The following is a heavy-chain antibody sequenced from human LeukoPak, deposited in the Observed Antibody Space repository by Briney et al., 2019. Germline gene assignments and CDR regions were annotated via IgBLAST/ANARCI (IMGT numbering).Heavy chain of an antibody. V-gene: IGHV5-51*01. D-gene: IGHD3-16*01. CDR2: IYPGDSDT. J-gene: IGHJ6*02. Sequence: GASLKISCKGSGYSFTSYWIGWVRQMPGKGLEWMGIIYPGDSDTRYSPSFQGQVTISADKSISTAYLRWSSLKASDTAMYYCARLRRGSSVPYYFYYGMDVWGQGTTVTVSS. CDR1: GYSFTSYW. CDR3: ARLRRGSSVPYYFYYGMDV.